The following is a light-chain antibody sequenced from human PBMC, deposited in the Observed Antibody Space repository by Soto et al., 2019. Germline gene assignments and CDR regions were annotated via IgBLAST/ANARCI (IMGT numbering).Light chain of an antibody. V-gene: IGKV3-20*01. J-gene: IGKJ4*01. Sequence: IVLTQCPGTLSWSPGERAILSCRASQSVSSKYLAWYQQKPGQAPRVLIYGTSIRASGVPDRFSGSGSGTDFTLAISTLEPEDFAVYYCRQYGRSLASAIGGGTKVDIK. CDR2: GTS. CDR3: RQYGRSLASA. CDR1: QSVSSKY.